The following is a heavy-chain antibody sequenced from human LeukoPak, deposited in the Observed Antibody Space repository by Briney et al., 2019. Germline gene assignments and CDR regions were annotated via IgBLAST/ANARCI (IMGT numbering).Heavy chain of an antibody. V-gene: IGHV1-2*02. J-gene: IGHJ4*02. CDR2: INPNSGGT. CDR1: GYTFTGYY. D-gene: IGHD3-16*02. CDR3: AAARRLGELSSLY. Sequence: ASVKVSCKASGYTFTGYYMHWVRQAPGQGLEWMGWINPNSGGTNYAQKFQGRVTMTRDTSISTAYMELSRLRSDDMAVYYCAAARRLGELSSLYWGQGTLVTVSS.